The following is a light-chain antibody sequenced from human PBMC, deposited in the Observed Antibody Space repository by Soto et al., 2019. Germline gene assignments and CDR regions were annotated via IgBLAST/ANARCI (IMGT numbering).Light chain of an antibody. CDR3: QQYGSSPST. V-gene: IGKV3-20*01. CDR2: DAS. J-gene: IGKJ1*01. CDR1: QSVSSSY. Sequence: EIVLTQSPGTLSLSPGERATLSCRASQSVSSSYLAWYQQKLGQTPRLLIYDASNRATGIPDRFSGSGSGTDFTLTINRLEPEDFAVYYCQQYGSSPSTFGQGTKVEIK.